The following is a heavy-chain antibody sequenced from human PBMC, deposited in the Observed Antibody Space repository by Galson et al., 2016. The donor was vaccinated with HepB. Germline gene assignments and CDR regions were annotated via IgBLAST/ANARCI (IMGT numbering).Heavy chain of an antibody. CDR3: ARDRYQLLYNPNYYYGMDV. V-gene: IGHV3-74*01. Sequence: SLRLSCAASGFTFSSYWMHWVRQGPGKGLVWVSRINSDGSSTSYADSVKGRFTISRDNAKNSLYLQMNSLRAEDTAVYYSARDRYQLLYNPNYYYGMDVWGQGTTVTVSS. CDR1: GFTFSSYW. D-gene: IGHD2-2*02. CDR2: INSDGSST. J-gene: IGHJ6*02.